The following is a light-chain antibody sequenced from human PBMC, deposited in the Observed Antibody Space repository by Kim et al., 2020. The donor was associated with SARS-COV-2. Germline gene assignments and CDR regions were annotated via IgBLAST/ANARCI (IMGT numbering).Light chain of an antibody. CDR1: QSVSNNY. CDR3: QQYGSSPPYT. Sequence: DIVLTQSPGTLSLSPGERATLSCRASQSVSNNYLAWYQHKPGQAPRLLIYGASSRATGFPDRFSGSGSGTDFTLSISRMEPEDSAVYYCQQYGSSPPYTFGQGTKLGI. V-gene: IGKV3-20*01. CDR2: GAS. J-gene: IGKJ2*01.